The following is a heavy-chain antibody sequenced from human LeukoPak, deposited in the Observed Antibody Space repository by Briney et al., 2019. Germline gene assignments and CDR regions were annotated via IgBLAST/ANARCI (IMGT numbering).Heavy chain of an antibody. J-gene: IGHJ4*02. Sequence: ASVKVSCKASGYTFTSYDINWVRQATGQGLEWMGWMNPNSGNTGYAQKFQGRVTITRNTSISTAYMELSSLRSEDTAVYYCATSLSGWYEDYWGQGTLVTVSS. CDR3: ATSLSGWYEDY. CDR1: GYTFTSYD. V-gene: IGHV1-8*03. CDR2: MNPNSGNT. D-gene: IGHD6-19*01.